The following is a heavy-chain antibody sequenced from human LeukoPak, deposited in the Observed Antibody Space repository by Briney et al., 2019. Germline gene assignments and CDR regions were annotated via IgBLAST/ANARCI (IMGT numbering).Heavy chain of an antibody. J-gene: IGHJ4*02. D-gene: IGHD4-23*01. Sequence: GGSLRLSCATSGFIFSSHWMSWVRQAPGKGLEWVAYIRQDGIEKQYLDSVRGRFTISRDSTKKSMYLQMDRLRDEDTAVYYCARAGRSFYGGSSDYWGQGTLVTVSS. CDR1: GFIFSSHW. CDR3: ARAGRSFYGGSSDY. CDR2: IRQDGIEK. V-gene: IGHV3-7*01.